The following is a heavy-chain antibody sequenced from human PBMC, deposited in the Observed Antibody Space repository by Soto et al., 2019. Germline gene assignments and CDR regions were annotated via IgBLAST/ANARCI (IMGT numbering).Heavy chain of an antibody. CDR3: VRANYFDY. CDR2: IYYSGRT. V-gene: IGHV4-59*01. J-gene: IGHJ4*02. Sequence: PSETLSLTCTVSGGSISSYYWSWIRQAPGKGLEWIGDIYYSGRTNYNPSVKSRVTISVDTSKNQFSLKLTSVTAAGTAVYYCVRANYFDYWGQGTLVTVSS. CDR1: GGSISSYY.